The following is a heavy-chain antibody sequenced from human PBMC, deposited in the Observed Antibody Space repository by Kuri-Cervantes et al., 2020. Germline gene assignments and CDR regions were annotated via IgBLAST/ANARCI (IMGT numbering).Heavy chain of an antibody. Sequence: GESLKISCAASGFTFSSYAMHWVRQAPGKGLEWVAVIWYDGSNKYYADSVKGRFTISRDNAKNSLYLQMNSLRDEDTAVYYCARGGSEDYYDSSEYYYYGMDVWGQGTTVTVSS. CDR3: ARGGSEDYYDSSEYYYYGMDV. D-gene: IGHD3-22*01. CDR1: GFTFSSYA. V-gene: IGHV3-30*04. CDR2: IWYDGSNK. J-gene: IGHJ6*02.